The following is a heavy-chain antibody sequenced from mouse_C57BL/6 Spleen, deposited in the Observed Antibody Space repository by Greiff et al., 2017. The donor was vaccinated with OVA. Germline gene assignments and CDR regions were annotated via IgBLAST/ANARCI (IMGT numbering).Heavy chain of an antibody. Sequence: QVQLQQSGAELVKPGASVKISCKASGYAFSSYWMNWVKQRPGKGLEWIGQIYPGDGDTNYNGKFKGKATLTADKSSSTAYMQLSSLTSEDSAVYFCARHYDYVESWFAYWGQGTLVTVSA. J-gene: IGHJ3*01. CDR1: GYAFSSYW. V-gene: IGHV1-80*01. CDR2: IYPGDGDT. CDR3: ARHYDYVESWFAY. D-gene: IGHD2-4*01.